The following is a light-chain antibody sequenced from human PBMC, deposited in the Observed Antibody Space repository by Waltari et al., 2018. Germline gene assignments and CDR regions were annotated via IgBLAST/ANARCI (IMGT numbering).Light chain of an antibody. CDR1: SSDVGGYNY. Sequence: QSALTQPASVSGSPGQSITISCTGTSSDVGGYNYVSWYQQHPGKAPKLMSYEVSNRPSGVSNRFSGSKSGNTASLTISGLQAEDEADYYCSSYTSSSTVVFGGGTKLTVL. CDR2: EVS. J-gene: IGLJ2*01. V-gene: IGLV2-14*01. CDR3: SSYTSSSTVV.